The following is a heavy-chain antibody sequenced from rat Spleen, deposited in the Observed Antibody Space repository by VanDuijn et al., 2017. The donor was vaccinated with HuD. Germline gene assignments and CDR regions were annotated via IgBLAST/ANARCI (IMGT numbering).Heavy chain of an antibody. Sequence: EVRLVESGGLLVQPGRSMKVSCAASGFTFSDYYMAWVRQAPKKGLEWVASISPSGGSTYYRDSVKGRFTISRDNAKSTLYLQMDSLRSEDTATYYCATGAEDPFDYWGQGVMVTVSS. J-gene: IGHJ2*01. CDR2: ISPSGGST. CDR3: ATGAEDPFDY. V-gene: IGHV5-25*01. CDR1: GFTFSDYY.